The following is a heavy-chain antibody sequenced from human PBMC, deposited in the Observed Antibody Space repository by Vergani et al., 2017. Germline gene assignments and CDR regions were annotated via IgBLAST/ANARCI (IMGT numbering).Heavy chain of an antibody. CDR2: IHYSENT. J-gene: IGHJ5*02. D-gene: IGHD6-19*01. CDR3: ASDTHSGQRADR. Sequence: QVQLQESGPGLVKSSETLSLTCSVSFDSIRNLYCNWIRQPPGKGLEWLGSIHYSENTNYNPSLKTRVTISVDTSKNQFSLTLTSVTAADTAVYYCASDTHSGQRADRWGQGTLVSVSS. CDR1: FDSIRNLY. V-gene: IGHV4-59*11.